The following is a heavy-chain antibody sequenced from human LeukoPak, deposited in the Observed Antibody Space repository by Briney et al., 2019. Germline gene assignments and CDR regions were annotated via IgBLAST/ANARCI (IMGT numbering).Heavy chain of an antibody. Sequence: PSQTLSLTCAVSGGSISSGGYSWSWIRQPPGKGLEWIGYIYHSGSTYYNPSLKSRVTISVDRPKNQFSLKLSSVTAADTAVYYCARGDSSSWYFDYWGQGTPVTVSS. D-gene: IGHD6-13*01. J-gene: IGHJ4*02. CDR1: GGSISSGGYS. CDR3: ARGDSSSWYFDY. CDR2: IYHSGST. V-gene: IGHV4-30-2*01.